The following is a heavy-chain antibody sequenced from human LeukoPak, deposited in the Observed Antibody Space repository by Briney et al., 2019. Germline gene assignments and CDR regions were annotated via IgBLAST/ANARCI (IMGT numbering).Heavy chain of an antibody. V-gene: IGHV3-43*02. Sequence: GGSLRLSCAASGFTFSSYAMSWVRQAPGKGLEWVSLISGDGGSTYYADSVKGRFTISRDNSKNSLYLQMNSLRTEDTALYYCAKEEVGGDGYNDYWGQGTLVTVSS. D-gene: IGHD5-24*01. J-gene: IGHJ4*02. CDR1: GFTFSSYA. CDR2: ISGDGGST. CDR3: AKEEVGGDGYNDY.